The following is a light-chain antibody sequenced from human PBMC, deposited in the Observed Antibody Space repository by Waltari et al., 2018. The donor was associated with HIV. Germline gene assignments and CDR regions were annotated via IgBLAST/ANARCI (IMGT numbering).Light chain of an antibody. J-gene: IGLJ2*01. CDR2: YNN. CDR3: QVWDSGVL. CDR1: NIGSKS. V-gene: IGLV3-21*04. Sequence: SYVLTQPPSVSVAPGKTARITCGGNNIGSKSVNWYQQKPGQAPVLVIYYNNDRPSGIPERFSGSNSGNTATLTISRVEAGDEANYYCQVWDSGVLFGGGTKLTVL.